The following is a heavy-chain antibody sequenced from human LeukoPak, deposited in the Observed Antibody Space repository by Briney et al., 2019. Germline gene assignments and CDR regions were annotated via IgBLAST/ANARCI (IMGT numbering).Heavy chain of an antibody. CDR2: INGGGGST. J-gene: IGHJ4*02. D-gene: IGHD2-15*01. CDR3: ARRERYLLHIDY. Sequence: GGSLRLSCAASGFTFSTYGMSWVRQALGKGLEWVSAINGGGGSTYYADSVKGRFIISRDNSKNTLYLQMNSLRAEDTAVYYCARRERYLLHIDYWGQGTLVTVSS. CDR1: GFTFSTYG. V-gene: IGHV3-23*01.